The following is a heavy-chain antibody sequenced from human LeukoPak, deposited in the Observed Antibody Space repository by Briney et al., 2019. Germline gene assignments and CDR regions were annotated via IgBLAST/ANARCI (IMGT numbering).Heavy chain of an antibody. Sequence: GASVKVSCKASGYSFTTYGISWVRQAPGQGLEWMGWISAYNGNTNYAQKLQGRVTMTTETSTSTAYMELRSLRYDDTAVYYCARDMIAARPNWFDPWGQGTLVTVSS. J-gene: IGHJ5*02. CDR3: ARDMIAARPNWFDP. CDR2: ISAYNGNT. CDR1: GYSFTTYG. V-gene: IGHV1-18*01. D-gene: IGHD6-6*01.